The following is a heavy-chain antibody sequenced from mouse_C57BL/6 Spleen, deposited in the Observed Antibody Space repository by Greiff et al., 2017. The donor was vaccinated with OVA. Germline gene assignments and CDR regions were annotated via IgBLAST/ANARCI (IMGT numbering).Heavy chain of an antibody. J-gene: IGHJ3*01. Sequence: QVQLQQPGTDLVKPGDSVTLSCKASGYTFTSYWMHWVKQRPGQGLEWIGYFKPSNGGNNYNEKFKSKSTLTVDKSSSSAYMLLSGLTSEDSAVYYCARWDYAGTYWGQGTLVTVYA. CDR1: GYTFTSYW. D-gene: IGHD2-4*01. CDR3: ARWDYAGTY. CDR2: FKPSNGGN. V-gene: IGHV1-53*01.